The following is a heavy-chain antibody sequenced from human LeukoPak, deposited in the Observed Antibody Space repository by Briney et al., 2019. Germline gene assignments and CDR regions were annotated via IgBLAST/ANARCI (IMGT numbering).Heavy chain of an antibody. CDR1: GFTFSSYT. CDR3: ARGALAPYYYGSGRKGLFDY. CDR2: ISSSGSTI. Sequence: PGGSLRLSCAASGFTFSSYTMNWVRQAPGKGLEWVSYISSSGSTIYYADSVKGRFTISRDNAKNSLYLQMNSLRAEDTAVYYCARGALAPYYYGSGRKGLFDYWGQGTLVTVSS. V-gene: IGHV3-48*03. D-gene: IGHD3-10*01. J-gene: IGHJ4*02.